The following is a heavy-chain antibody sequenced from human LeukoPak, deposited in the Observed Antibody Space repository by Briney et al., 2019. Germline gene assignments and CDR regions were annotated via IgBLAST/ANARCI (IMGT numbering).Heavy chain of an antibody. CDR3: ARGERSGRFDY. D-gene: IGHD1-26*01. J-gene: IGHJ4*02. V-gene: IGHV1-46*01. Sequence: GASVKVSCKASGYTFINYYMHWVRQAPGQGLEWMGIINPGGGSTSYAQKFQGRVTMTSDTSTSTVYMDLSSLRSEDTAVYYCARGERSGRFDYWGQGTLVTVSS. CDR2: INPGGGST. CDR1: GYTFINYY.